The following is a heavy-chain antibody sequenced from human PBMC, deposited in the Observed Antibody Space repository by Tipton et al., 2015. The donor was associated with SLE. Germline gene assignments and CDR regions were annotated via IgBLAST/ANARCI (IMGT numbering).Heavy chain of an antibody. D-gene: IGHD3-10*01. CDR1: GFTFSSYS. J-gene: IGHJ3*02. CDR2: ISYDGSNK. CDR3: ATTSYGSGSSDAFDI. Sequence: SLRLSCAASGFTFSSYSMNWVRQAPGKGLEWVAVISYDGSNKYYADSVKGRFTISRDNSKNTLYLQMNSLRAEDTAVYYCATTSYGSGSSDAFDIWGQGTMVTVSS. V-gene: IGHV3-30*03.